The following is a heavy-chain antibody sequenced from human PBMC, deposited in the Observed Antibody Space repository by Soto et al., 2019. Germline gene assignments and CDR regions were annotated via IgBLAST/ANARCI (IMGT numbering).Heavy chain of an antibody. D-gene: IGHD5-12*01. CDR2: INPNSGGT. J-gene: IGHJ4*02. V-gene: IGHV1-2*04. CDR3: ARAKSRHSGYDIDY. Sequence: ASVKVSCKASGYTFTGYYMHWARQAPGQGLEWMGWINPNSGGTNYAQKFQGWVAMTRDTSISTAYMELSRLRSDDTAVYYCARAKSRHSGYDIDYWGQGTLVTVSS. CDR1: GYTFTGYY.